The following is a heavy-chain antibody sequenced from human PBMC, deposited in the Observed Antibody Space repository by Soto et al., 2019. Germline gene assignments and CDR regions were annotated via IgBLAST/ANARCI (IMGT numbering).Heavy chain of an antibody. CDR1: GGTFSSYA. CDR3: AIRTGQLAIISEFDGDWFFEV. Sequence: ASVKVSCKASGGTFSSYAISWVRQAPGQGLEWMGGINPISGATNYAQRFQGRVTMTSDTSINTAYMELSSLRSDDTAVYYCAIRTGQLAIISEFDGDWFFEVWGRGTLVTVSS. J-gene: IGHJ2*01. CDR2: INPISGAT. V-gene: IGHV1-2*02. D-gene: IGHD2-2*01.